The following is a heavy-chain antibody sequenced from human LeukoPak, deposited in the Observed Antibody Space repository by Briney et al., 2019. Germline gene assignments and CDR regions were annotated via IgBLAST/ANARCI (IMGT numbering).Heavy chain of an antibody. V-gene: IGHV1-2*02. Sequence: ASVKVSCKASGYTFTDYFMHWVRQAPGQGLEWVGWIDPNRGGTKYAQKFQDRVTMTRDTSISTADMELSSLRSEDTAVYYCARAGRQPLVPEGLEWGQGTLVSVSS. J-gene: IGHJ4*02. D-gene: IGHD3-10*01. CDR1: GYTFTDYF. CDR2: IDPNRGGT. CDR3: ARAGRQPLVPEGLE.